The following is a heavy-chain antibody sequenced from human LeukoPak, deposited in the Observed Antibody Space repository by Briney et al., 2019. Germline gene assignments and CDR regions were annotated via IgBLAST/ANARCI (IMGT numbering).Heavy chain of an antibody. Sequence: ASVKVSCKASGYSFTGYYMHWVRQAPGQGLEWMGWINPNSGGTKYAQKFQGRVTMTRDTSISTAYMELSRLTSDDTAVYYCARSSGRSPNRDYMDVWGKGTTVTISS. D-gene: IGHD1-14*01. V-gene: IGHV1-2*02. J-gene: IGHJ6*03. CDR3: ARSSGRSPNRDYMDV. CDR2: INPNSGGT. CDR1: GYSFTGYY.